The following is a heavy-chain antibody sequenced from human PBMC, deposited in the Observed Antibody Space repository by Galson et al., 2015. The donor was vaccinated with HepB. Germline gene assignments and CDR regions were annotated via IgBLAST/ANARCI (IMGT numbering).Heavy chain of an antibody. CDR2: ISSRSSTI. D-gene: IGHD3-10*01. CDR1: GCIFSTYS. Sequence: SLRLSCAASGCIFSTYSLNWVRQAPGKGLEWISYISSRSSTIQYANPVKGRFTISRDNAKNSLYLQMNSRRAEDTAVYYCARDYYYDVGSYWGLGILDHWGQGILVTVSS. CDR3: ARDYYYDVGSYWGLGILDH. V-gene: IGHV3-48*04. J-gene: IGHJ4*02.